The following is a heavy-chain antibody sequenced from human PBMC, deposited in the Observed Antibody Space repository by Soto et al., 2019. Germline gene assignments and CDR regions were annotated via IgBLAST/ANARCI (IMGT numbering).Heavy chain of an antibody. CDR2: ISSSSSYT. D-gene: IGHD6-13*01. CDR3: ARDLGYAQQLVPDY. J-gene: IGHJ4*02. V-gene: IGHV3-11*05. Sequence: QVQLVESGGGLVKPGGSLRLSCAASGFTFSDYYMSWIRQAPGKGLEWVSYISSSSSYTNYADSVKGRFTISRDNAKNSLYLQMNSLRAEDTAVYYCARDLGYAQQLVPDYWGQGTLVTVSS. CDR1: GFTFSDYY.